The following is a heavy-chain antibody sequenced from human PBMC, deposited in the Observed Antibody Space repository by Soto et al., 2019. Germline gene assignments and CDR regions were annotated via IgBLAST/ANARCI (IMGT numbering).Heavy chain of an antibody. CDR2: IIPIFGTA. CDR1: GGTFSSYA. Sequence: SVKVSCKASGGTFSSYAISWVRQAPGQGLEWMGGIIPIFGTANYAQKFQGRVTMTADTSTSTAYMELRSLRSEDTAVYYCARGVACNLVDPWGQGTLVTVSS. J-gene: IGHJ5*02. V-gene: IGHV1-69*06. D-gene: IGHD6-19*01. CDR3: ARGVACNLVDP.